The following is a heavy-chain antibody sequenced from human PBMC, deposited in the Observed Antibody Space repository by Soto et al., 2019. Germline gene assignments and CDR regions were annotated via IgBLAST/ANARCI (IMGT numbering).Heavy chain of an antibody. CDR3: ARDRGLGSGWYGWFDP. Sequence: QVQLQESGPGLVKPSETLSLTCTVSGGSISSYFWSWIRQPPGKGLEWIGYIYYSESTNYNPSLMRRDTISVDTSKNQFALKLSSVTAADTAVYYCARDRGLGSGWYGWFDPWGQGTLVTVSS. D-gene: IGHD6-19*01. CDR1: GGSISSYF. V-gene: IGHV4-59*01. CDR2: IYYSEST. J-gene: IGHJ5*02.